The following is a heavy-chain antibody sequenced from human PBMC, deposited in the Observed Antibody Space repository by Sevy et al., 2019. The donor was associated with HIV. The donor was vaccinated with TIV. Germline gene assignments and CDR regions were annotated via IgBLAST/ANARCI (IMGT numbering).Heavy chain of an antibody. CDR3: TKGGSLQQLVLFES. CDR2: INPNGGGT. D-gene: IGHD6-13*01. J-gene: IGHJ4*02. CDR1: GYTFTGYY. Sequence: ASVKVSCKASGYTFTGYYMHWVRQAPGQRLEWMGWINPNGGGTNYALKFQGRVTRTRDTSISTAYMELSRLTSDDTDLYYCTKGGSLQQLVLFESWGQGALVTVSS. V-gene: IGHV1-2*02.